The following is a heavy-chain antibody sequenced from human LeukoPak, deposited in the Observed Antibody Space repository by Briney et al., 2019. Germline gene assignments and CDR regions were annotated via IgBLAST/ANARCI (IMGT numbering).Heavy chain of an antibody. Sequence: GESLKISCEGSGYSFTNYWLGWVRQMPGKGLEWMGIIYPGDSDTRYSPSFQGQVTISANKSISTVYLQWSSLKASDTAVYYCARGDSSGTTEYFQHWGQGTLVTVSS. CDR3: ARGDSSGTTEYFQH. V-gene: IGHV5-51*01. J-gene: IGHJ1*01. CDR1: GYSFTNYW. CDR2: IYPGDSDT. D-gene: IGHD3-22*01.